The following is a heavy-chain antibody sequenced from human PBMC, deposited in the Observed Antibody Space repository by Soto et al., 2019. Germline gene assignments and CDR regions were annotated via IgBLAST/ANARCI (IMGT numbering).Heavy chain of an antibody. D-gene: IGHD2-8*01. V-gene: IGHV1-2*04. Sequence: QVQVVQSGAEVKKPGASVKVSCKASGYTFTGYYMHWVRQAPGQGLEWMGWINPNSGGTNYAQKFQGWVTMTRDTSISTAYMEVNRLRSDDTAVYYCARGYMPTSGPLDYWGQGTVVTVAS. J-gene: IGHJ4*02. CDR3: ARGYMPTSGPLDY. CDR1: GYTFTGYY. CDR2: INPNSGGT.